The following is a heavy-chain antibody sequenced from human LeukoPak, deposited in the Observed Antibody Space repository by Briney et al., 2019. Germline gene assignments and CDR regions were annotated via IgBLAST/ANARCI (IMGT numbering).Heavy chain of an antibody. CDR3: ARDRDSSGYMDY. Sequence: GGSLRLSCAASGFTFSSYWMHWVRQAPGKGLVWVSRINSDGSSTSYADSVKGRFTISRDNSKNTLYLQMNSLRAEDTAVYYCARDRDSSGYMDYWGQGTLVTVSS. D-gene: IGHD6-19*01. CDR1: GFTFSSYW. CDR2: INSDGSST. V-gene: IGHV3-74*01. J-gene: IGHJ4*02.